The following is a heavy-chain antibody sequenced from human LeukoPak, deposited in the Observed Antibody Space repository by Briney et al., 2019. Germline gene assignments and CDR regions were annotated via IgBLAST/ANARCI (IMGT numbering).Heavy chain of an antibody. V-gene: IGHV3-48*01. Sequence: PGGSLRLSCVVSGFTFSSYTMNWVRQAPGKGLEWVSYISSSSSTIYYADSVKGRFTISRDNAKNSLYLQMNSLRAEDTAVYYCARLSIAVAGPSDYWGQGTLVTVSS. CDR2: ISSSSSTI. J-gene: IGHJ4*02. CDR1: GFTFSSYT. CDR3: ARLSIAVAGPSDY. D-gene: IGHD6-19*01.